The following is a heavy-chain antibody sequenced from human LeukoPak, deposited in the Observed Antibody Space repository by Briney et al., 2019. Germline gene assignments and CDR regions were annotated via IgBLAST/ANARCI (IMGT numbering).Heavy chain of an antibody. CDR1: GGTFTSYA. CDR3: ARGTIKAVVVTAVFDY. V-gene: IGHV1-69*13. J-gene: IGHJ4*02. Sequence: GAAVKVSSKASGGTFTSYAISWVRQAPGQGLEWMGGIIPIFGTANYAQKFQGRVTITADESTSTAYMELSSLRSEDTAVDYCARGTIKAVVVTAVFDYWGQGTLVTVSS. CDR2: IIPIFGTA. D-gene: IGHD2-21*02.